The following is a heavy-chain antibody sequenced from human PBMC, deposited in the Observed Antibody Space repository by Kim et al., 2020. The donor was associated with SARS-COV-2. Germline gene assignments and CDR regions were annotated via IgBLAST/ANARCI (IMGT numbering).Heavy chain of an antibody. CDR2: INGFNGKT. J-gene: IGHJ4*02. D-gene: IGHD6-13*01. CDR1: GYVFTSYS. CDR3: VRTGSSSWSVQFDF. Sequence: ASVKVSCKAVGYVFTSYSFTWVRQAPGQGLEWMGWINGFNGKTKYAQKFQDRVTVTTDTSSSTAYLQLRRLRSDDTAIYYCVRTGSSSWSVQFDFWGQGTAVSVSS. V-gene: IGHV1-18*04.